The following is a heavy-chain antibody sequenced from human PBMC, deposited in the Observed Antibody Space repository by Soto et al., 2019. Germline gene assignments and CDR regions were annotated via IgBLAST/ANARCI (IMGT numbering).Heavy chain of an antibody. D-gene: IGHD2-21*02. V-gene: IGHV4-59*12. CDR2: IYYSGST. Sequence: PSETLSLTCTVSGGSISIYYLNWIRQPPGKALEWIGYIYYSGSTNYNPSLKSRVTISVGTSKNQFSLKLSSVTAADTVFYYYAREGAILFGGNSDYYSTMDVWGQGTTVT. J-gene: IGHJ6*02. CDR1: GGSISIYY. CDR3: AREGAILFGGNSDYYSTMDV.